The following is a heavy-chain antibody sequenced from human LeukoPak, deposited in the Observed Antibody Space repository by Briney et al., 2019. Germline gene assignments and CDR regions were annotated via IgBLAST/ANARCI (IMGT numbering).Heavy chain of an antibody. D-gene: IGHD6-19*01. Sequence: ASVKVSCXASGGTFSSYAISWVRQAPGQGLEWMGGIIPIFGTANYAQKFQGRVTITTDESTSTAYMELSSLRSEDTAVYYCARAVAAHNWFDPWGQGTLVTVSS. J-gene: IGHJ5*02. CDR3: ARAVAAHNWFDP. V-gene: IGHV1-69*05. CDR2: IIPIFGTA. CDR1: GGTFSSYA.